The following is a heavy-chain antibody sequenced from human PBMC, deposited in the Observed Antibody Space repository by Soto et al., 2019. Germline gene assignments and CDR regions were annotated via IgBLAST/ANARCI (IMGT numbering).Heavy chain of an antibody. CDR2: IYYSGST. Sequence: SQTLSLTCTVSGGSISSGGYYWNWIRQHPGKGLEWIGYIYYSGSTYYNPSLKSRVTISVDTSKNQFSLKLTSVTAADTAVYYCARDHPTMRGWFDPWGQGTLVTVSS. V-gene: IGHV4-31*03. CDR1: GGSISSGGYY. CDR3: ARDHPTMRGWFDP. D-gene: IGHD3-10*01. J-gene: IGHJ5*02.